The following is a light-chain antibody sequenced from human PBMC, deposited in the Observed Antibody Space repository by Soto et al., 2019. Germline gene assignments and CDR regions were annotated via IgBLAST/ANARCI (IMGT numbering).Light chain of an antibody. V-gene: IGLV2-11*01. CDR2: DVT. CDR3: CSYAGSYTFV. J-gene: IGLJ1*01. CDR1: SSVVGGYNY. Sequence: QSALTQPRSVSGSPGQSVTISCTGTSSVVGGYNYVSWYQQHPDKAPKLMIYDVTKRPSGVPDRFSGSKSGNAASLTISGLQAEDEADYYCCSYAGSYTFVFGTGTKVTVL.